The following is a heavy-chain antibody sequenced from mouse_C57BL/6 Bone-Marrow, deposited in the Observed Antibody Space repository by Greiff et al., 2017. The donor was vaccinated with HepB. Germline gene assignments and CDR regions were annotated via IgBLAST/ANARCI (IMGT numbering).Heavy chain of an antibody. D-gene: IGHD2-12*01. Sequence: VKLQQPGAELVKPGASVKLSCKASGYTFTSYWMHWVKQRPGQGLEWIGMIHPNSGSTNYNEKFKSKATLTVDKSSSTAYMQLSSLTSEDSAVYYCARCYRAWFAYWGQGTLVTVSA. J-gene: IGHJ3*01. CDR3: ARCYRAWFAY. V-gene: IGHV1-64*01. CDR2: IHPNSGST. CDR1: GYTFTSYW.